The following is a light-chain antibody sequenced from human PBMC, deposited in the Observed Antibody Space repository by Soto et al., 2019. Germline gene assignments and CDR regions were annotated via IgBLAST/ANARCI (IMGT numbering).Light chain of an antibody. CDR3: QQYGGSPIT. CDR1: QSVTTR. J-gene: IGKJ5*01. V-gene: IGKV3-20*01. CDR2: GAS. Sequence: LTQSPGTLSLSPGERVTLSCRASQSVTTRLAWYQHKPGQAPTLLMSGASNRASGVPVRFSGSGSGTDFTLTITRLEPEDFALYYCQQYGGSPITFGLGTRLEIK.